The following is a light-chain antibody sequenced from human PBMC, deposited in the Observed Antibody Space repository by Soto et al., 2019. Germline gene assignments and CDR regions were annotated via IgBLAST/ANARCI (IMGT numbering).Light chain of an antibody. CDR2: DTS. J-gene: IGKJ1*01. V-gene: IGKV3-11*01. CDR1: QSVSRY. CDR3: QQRSTWPTA. Sequence: EIVLTQSPATLSLSPGERATLSCRASQSVSRYLVWYQQKPGQAPRRLLYDTSNSATGIPARFSGSGSGTDFTLTISSLEPEDVAVYYCQQRSTWPTAFGQGTKVEI.